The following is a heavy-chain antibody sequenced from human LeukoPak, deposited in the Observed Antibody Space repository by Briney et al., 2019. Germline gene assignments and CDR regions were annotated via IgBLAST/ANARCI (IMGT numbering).Heavy chain of an antibody. V-gene: IGHV3-48*02. CDR1: GLTFSRYS. CDR3: ARDRHSTGWYYFDY. J-gene: IGHJ4*02. Sequence: GGSLRLSCAASGLTFSRYSMNWVRQTPGKGLEWVSYINSGSTTIYYADSVKGRFTISRDNAKTSLYLQMNSLRDEDTAVYYCARDRHSTGWYYFDYWSQGTLVTVSS. CDR2: INSGSTTI. D-gene: IGHD6-19*01.